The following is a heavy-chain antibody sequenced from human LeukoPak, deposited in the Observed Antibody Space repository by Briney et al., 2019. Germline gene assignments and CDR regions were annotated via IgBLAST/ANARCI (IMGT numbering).Heavy chain of an antibody. V-gene: IGHV1-18*04. CDR1: GYTFTSYG. D-gene: IGHD3-10*01. CDR2: ISAYNGNT. J-gene: IGHJ5*02. CDR3: ARASITMVRGVLDP. Sequence: GASVKVSCKASGYTFTSYGISWVRQAPGQGLEWMGWISAYNGNTNYAQKPQGRVTMTTDTSTSTAYMELRSLRSDDTAVYYCARASITMVRGVLDPWGKGTLVTVSS.